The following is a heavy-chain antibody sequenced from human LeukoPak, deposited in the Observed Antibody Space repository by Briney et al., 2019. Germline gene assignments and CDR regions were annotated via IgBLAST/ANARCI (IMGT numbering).Heavy chain of an antibody. CDR1: GYTFTGYY. CDR3: ARAGYSSAPWASDNYYYYGMDV. D-gene: IGHD6-19*01. J-gene: IGHJ6*02. Sequence: ASVKVSCKASGYTFTGYYMHWVRQAPGQGLEWMGWISAYNGNTNYAQKLQGRVTMTTDTSTSTAYMELRSLRSDDTAVYYCARAGYSSAPWASDNYYYYGMDVWGQGTTVTVSS. CDR2: ISAYNGNT. V-gene: IGHV1-18*04.